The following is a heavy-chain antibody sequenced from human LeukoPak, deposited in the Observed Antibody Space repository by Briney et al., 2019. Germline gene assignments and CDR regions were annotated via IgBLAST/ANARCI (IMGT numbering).Heavy chain of an antibody. Sequence: PGGSLRLSCAASGFTFSSYSMNWVRQAPGKGLEWVSCISSGSGSSIYYADSVKGRFSISRDNSRNMLYLQMNSLRAEDTSVYYCARDRYSGYHLWYWGQGTLATVSS. CDR2: ISSGSGSSI. V-gene: IGHV3-48*01. J-gene: IGHJ4*02. CDR3: ARDRYSGYHLWY. D-gene: IGHD5-12*01. CDR1: GFTFSSYS.